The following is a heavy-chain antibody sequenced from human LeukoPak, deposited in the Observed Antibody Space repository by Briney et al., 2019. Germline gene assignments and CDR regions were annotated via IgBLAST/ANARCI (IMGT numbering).Heavy chain of an antibody. J-gene: IGHJ4*02. CDR3: ARDRRGPDFGDYEFDY. CDR1: GFTFSSYG. CDR2: ISYDGSNK. Sequence: GGSLRLSCAASGFTFSSYGMHWVRQAPGKGLEWVAVISYDGSNKYYADSVKGRFTISRDNSKNTLYLQMNSLRAEDTAVYYCARDRRGPDFGDYEFDYWGQATLVTVSS. D-gene: IGHD4-17*01. V-gene: IGHV3-30*03.